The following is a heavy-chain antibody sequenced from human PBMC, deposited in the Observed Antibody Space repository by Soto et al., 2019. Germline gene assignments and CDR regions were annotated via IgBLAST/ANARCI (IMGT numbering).Heavy chain of an antibody. CDR1: GFIFSSYW. V-gene: IGHV3-48*01. CDR2: ISSSSSTI. J-gene: IGHJ5*02. Sequence: GGSLRLSCAATGFIFSSYWMSWVRQAPGKGLEWISYISSSSSTIYYADSVRGRFTISRDNAKNSLYLQMSSLRAEDTATYYCARWFDPWGQGTLVTVSS. CDR3: ARWFDP.